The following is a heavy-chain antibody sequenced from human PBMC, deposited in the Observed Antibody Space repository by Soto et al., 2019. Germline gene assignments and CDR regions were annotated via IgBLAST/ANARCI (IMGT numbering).Heavy chain of an antibody. J-gene: IGHJ4*02. D-gene: IGHD3-10*01. Sequence: SCKASGGTFSDYAMHWVRQAPGKGLEWVAVISYDGSKIYYADSVKGQFTISRDNSKNTLYLQMNSLRVEDTAVYYCARGRGRSYYFGSGSYSDYWGQGTLVTVSS. CDR2: ISYDGSKI. V-gene: IGHV3-30*04. CDR3: ARGRGRSYYFGSGSYSDY. CDR1: GGTFSDYA.